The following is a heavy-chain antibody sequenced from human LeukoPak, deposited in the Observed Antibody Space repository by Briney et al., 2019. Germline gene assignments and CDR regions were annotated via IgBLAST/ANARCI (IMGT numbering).Heavy chain of an antibody. CDR2: INPNSGGT. CDR1: GYTFTGYY. J-gene: IGHJ4*02. V-gene: IGHV1-2*04. Sequence: ASVKVSCKASGYTFTGYYMHWVRQAPGQGLEWMGWINPNSGGTNYAQKFQGWVTMTRDTSISTAYMELSGLRSDDTAVYYCARSGSYQYYFDYWGQGTLVTVSS. CDR3: ARSGSYQYYFDY. D-gene: IGHD1-26*01.